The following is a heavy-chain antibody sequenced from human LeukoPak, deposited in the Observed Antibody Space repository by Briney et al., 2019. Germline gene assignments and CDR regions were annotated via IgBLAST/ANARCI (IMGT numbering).Heavy chain of an antibody. J-gene: IGHJ3*02. CDR1: GYTLTELS. CDR3: ARDRAWLRTFDI. V-gene: IGHV1-46*01. Sequence: GASVKVSCKVSGYTLTELSMHWVRQAPGKGLEWMGIINPSGGSTSYAQKFQGRVTMTRDTSTSTVYMELSSLRSEDKAVYYCARDRAWLRTFDIWGQGTMVTVSS. D-gene: IGHD6-19*01. CDR2: INPSGGST.